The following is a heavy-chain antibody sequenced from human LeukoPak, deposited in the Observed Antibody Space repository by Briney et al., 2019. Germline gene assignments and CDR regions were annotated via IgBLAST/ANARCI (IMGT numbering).Heavy chain of an antibody. CDR2: INWNGGST. J-gene: IGHJ4*02. CDR1: GFTFDDYG. CDR3: ARGGGDVDTAIPPYFDY. Sequence: GGSLRLSCAASGFTFDDYGMSWVRQAPGKGLEWVSGINWNGGSTGYADSVKGRFTISRDNAKNSLHLQMNSLRAEDTALYYCARGGGDVDTAIPPYFDYWGQGTLVTVSS. D-gene: IGHD5-18*01. V-gene: IGHV3-20*04.